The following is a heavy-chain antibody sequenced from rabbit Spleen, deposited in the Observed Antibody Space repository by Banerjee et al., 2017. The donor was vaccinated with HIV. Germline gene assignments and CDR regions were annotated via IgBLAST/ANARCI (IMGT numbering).Heavy chain of an antibody. J-gene: IGHJ4*01. Sequence: QEQLEESGGDLVKPEGSLTLTCTASGFSFSSYGVSWVRQAPGKGLEWIGYIDPVFGSTVYASWVNGRFTISSHNAQNTLYLQLNSLTAADTATYFCVREAGYAGYGDGNLWGPGTLVTVS. CDR1: GFSFSSYG. CDR2: IDPVFGST. D-gene: IGHD7-1*01. V-gene: IGHV1S47*01. CDR3: VREAGYAGYGDGNL.